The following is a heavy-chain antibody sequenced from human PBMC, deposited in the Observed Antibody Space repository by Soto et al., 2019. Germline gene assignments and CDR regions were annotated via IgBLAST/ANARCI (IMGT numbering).Heavy chain of an antibody. CDR3: ASLCNIVLMVYAIPGYFDY. D-gene: IGHD2-8*01. CDR2: IYYSGST. Sequence: PSETLSLTCTVSGGSVSSGSYYWSRIRQPPGKGLEWIGYIYYSGSTNYNPSLKSRVTISVDTSKNQFSLKLSSVTAADTAVYYCASLCNIVLMVYAIPGYFDYWGQGTLVTVSS. V-gene: IGHV4-61*01. CDR1: GGSVSSGSYY. J-gene: IGHJ4*02.